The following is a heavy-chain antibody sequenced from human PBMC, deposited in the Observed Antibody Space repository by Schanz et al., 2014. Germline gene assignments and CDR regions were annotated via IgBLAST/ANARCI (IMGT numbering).Heavy chain of an antibody. CDR1: GYTFTGYY. CDR3: ARARYTGYDCSGY. CDR2: INPNSGGT. Sequence: QVQLVQSGAAVKKPGSSVKVSCKASGYTFTGYYMHWVRQAPGQGLEWMGRINPNSGGTNYAQKFQGRVTLTSDTSISTAFMELSGLTSDDTATYFCARARYTGYDCSGYWGQGTLLIVSS. V-gene: IGHV1-2*02. J-gene: IGHJ4*02. D-gene: IGHD5-12*01.